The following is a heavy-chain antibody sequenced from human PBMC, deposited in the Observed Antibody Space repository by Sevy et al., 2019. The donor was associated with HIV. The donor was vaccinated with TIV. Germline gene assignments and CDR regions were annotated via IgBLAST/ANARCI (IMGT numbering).Heavy chain of an antibody. Sequence: GGSLRLSCAASGFTFSSYAMHWVRQAPGKGLEWVAVISYDGSNKYYADSVKGRFTISRDNSKNTLYLQMNSLRAEDTPVYYCARASIRRAAGTVGYFDYWGQGTLVTVSS. CDR1: GFTFSSYA. CDR3: ARASIRRAAGTVGYFDY. J-gene: IGHJ4*02. V-gene: IGHV3-30-3*01. D-gene: IGHD6-13*01. CDR2: ISYDGSNK.